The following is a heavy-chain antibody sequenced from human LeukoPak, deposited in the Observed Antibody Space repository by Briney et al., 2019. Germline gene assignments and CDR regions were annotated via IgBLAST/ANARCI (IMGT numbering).Heavy chain of an antibody. CDR2: IRSKGYGGTT. D-gene: IGHD6-13*01. CDR1: GFTFGDYA. J-gene: IGHJ4*02. Sequence: GGSLRLSCTTSGFTFGDYAMNWVRQAPGKGLEWVGFIRSKGYGGTTEYAASVKGRFTISRDDSKSIAYLQMNSLKTEDTAVYYCTSGTAAGRWGQGTLVTVSS. CDR3: TSGTAAGR. V-gene: IGHV3-49*04.